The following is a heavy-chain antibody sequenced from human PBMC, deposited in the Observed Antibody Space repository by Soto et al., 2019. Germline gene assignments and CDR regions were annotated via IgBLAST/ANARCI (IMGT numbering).Heavy chain of an antibody. CDR1: GFTFSSYG. Sequence: GGSLRLSCAASGFTFSSYGMHWVRQAPGKGLEWVAVIWYDGSNKYYADSVKGRFTTSRDNSKNTLYLQMNSLRAEDTAVYYCAKEIAAAGIFFDYWGQGTLVTVSS. CDR3: AKEIAAAGIFFDY. J-gene: IGHJ4*02. CDR2: IWYDGSNK. D-gene: IGHD6-13*01. V-gene: IGHV3-33*06.